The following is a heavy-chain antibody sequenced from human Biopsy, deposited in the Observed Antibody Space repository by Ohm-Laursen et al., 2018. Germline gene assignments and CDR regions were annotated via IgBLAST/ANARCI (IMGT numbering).Heavy chain of an antibody. D-gene: IGHD2-15*01. CDR3: AREAIGYQLPCDD. Sequence: SVKASCKTSTGTFDSYGVTWVRQAPGQGLEWMGRIIPILRTTTYAPKFQGRVTFTADKSSSTAYLELSSLTSEDTAMFYCAREAIGYQLPCDDWGQGTLVTASS. V-gene: IGHV1-69*04. J-gene: IGHJ4*02. CDR1: TGTFDSYG. CDR2: IIPILRTT.